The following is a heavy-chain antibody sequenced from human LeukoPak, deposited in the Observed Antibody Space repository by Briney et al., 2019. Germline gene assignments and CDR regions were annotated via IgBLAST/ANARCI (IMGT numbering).Heavy chain of an antibody. D-gene: IGHD2-21*02. CDR1: GGSISSGTYF. CDR3: ARTDCGGDCYSSRGWFDP. Sequence: PSETLSLTCTDSGGSISSGTYFWGWIRQPPGNGLEWIGSVSYSGGTYYNPSLRSRVTISRDTSKNQFSLSLNSVTAADTAVYYCARTDCGGDCYSSRGWFDPWGQGTLVTVSS. V-gene: IGHV4-39*07. CDR2: VSYSGGT. J-gene: IGHJ5*02.